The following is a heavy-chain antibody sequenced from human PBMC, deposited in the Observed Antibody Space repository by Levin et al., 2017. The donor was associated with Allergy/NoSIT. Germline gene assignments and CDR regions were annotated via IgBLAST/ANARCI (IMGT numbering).Heavy chain of an antibody. Sequence: SETLSLTCTVSGGSISSSSYYWGWIRQPPGKGLEWIGSIYYSGSTYYNPSLKSRVTISVDTSKNQFSLKLSSVTAADTAVYYCARHRGCSGGSCYPRGYYYYYMDVWGKGTTVTVSS. CDR1: GGSISSSSYY. CDR3: ARHRGCSGGSCYPRGYYYYYMDV. V-gene: IGHV4-39*01. D-gene: IGHD2-15*01. CDR2: IYYSGST. J-gene: IGHJ6*03.